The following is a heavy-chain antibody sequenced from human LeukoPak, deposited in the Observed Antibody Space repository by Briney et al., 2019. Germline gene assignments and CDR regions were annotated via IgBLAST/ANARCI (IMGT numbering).Heavy chain of an antibody. CDR2: IYYSGST. CDR1: GGSISSSSYY. V-gene: IGHV4-39*07. Sequence: SETLSLTCTVSGGSISSSSYYWGWIRQPPGKGLEWIGSIYYSGSTYYNPSLKSRVTISVDTSKDQFSLKLSSVTAADTAVYYCARDSRYSSGWGGLAYWGQGTLVTVSS. J-gene: IGHJ4*02. D-gene: IGHD6-19*01. CDR3: ARDSRYSSGWGGLAY.